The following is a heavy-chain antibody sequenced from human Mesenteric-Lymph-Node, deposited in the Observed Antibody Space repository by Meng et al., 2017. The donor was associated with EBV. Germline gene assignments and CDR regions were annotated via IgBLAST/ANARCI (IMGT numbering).Heavy chain of an antibody. D-gene: IGHD3-10*01. CDR1: GFSLNTSGMA. CDR2: IFWDDDK. J-gene: IGHJ4*02. CDR3: THIWITLDH. V-gene: IGHV2-5*02. Sequence: QITLKESGPTVVKSTQTLTVTCSVSGFSLNTSGMAVGWVRQPPGKAPEWLALIFWDDDKRYSPSLKSRLTISRDTSENQVVLTMTNMAPEDTATYYCTHIWITLDHWGQGALGTVSS.